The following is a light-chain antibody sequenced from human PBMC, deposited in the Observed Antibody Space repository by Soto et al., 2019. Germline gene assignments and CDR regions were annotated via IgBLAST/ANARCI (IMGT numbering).Light chain of an antibody. Sequence: EIVMTQSPATLSVSPGERATLSCRASESVSSKLVWYQKKPGQAPRLLIHDASTRATGIPARFSGSGSGTDFTLTISSLAPEDFAVYYCQQRSNPITFGQGTRLEIK. J-gene: IGKJ5*01. CDR1: ESVSSK. CDR2: DAS. V-gene: IGKV3-11*01. CDR3: QQRSNPIT.